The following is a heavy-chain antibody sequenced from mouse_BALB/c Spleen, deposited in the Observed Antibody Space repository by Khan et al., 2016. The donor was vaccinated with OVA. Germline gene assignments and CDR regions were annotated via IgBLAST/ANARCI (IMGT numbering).Heavy chain of an antibody. V-gene: IGHV1-9*01. J-gene: IGHJ2*01. CDR3: ARVKYGSRDYFDS. D-gene: IGHD1-1*01. CDR1: GYTFSNYW. CDR2: FLPGSGNA. Sequence: VQLQQSGAELMKPGASVKISCKATGYTFSNYWIEWVKQRPGHGLEWIGEFLPGSGNANYNERFKGKATLASDASSNTAFMQFSSLTSEDSAVYFCARVKYGSRDYFDSWGQGTILTVSS.